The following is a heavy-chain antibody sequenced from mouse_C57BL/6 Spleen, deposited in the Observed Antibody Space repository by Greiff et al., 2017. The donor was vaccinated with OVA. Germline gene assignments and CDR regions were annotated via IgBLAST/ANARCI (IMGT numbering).Heavy chain of an antibody. V-gene: IGHV5-17*01. CDR2: ISSGSSTI. J-gene: IGHJ4*01. CDR3: ARNHYGNPYAMDY. CDR1: GFTFSDYG. Sequence: EVKLMESGGGLVKPGGSLKLSCAASGFTFSDYGMHWVRQAPEKGLEWVAYISSGSSTIYYADTVKGRFTISRDNAKNTLFLQMTSLRSEDTAMYYCARNHYGNPYAMDYWGQGTSVTVSS. D-gene: IGHD2-1*01.